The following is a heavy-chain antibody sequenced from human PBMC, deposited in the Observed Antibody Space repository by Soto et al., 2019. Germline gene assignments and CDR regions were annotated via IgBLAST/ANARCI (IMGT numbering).Heavy chain of an antibody. D-gene: IGHD5-12*01. CDR1: GFTFSSYA. J-gene: IGHJ4*02. CDR3: AKNSLVRGYIGYDDDNK. Sequence: GGSLRLSCAASGFTFSSYAMTWVRQAPGKGLEWVSGISNSGRSSTYADPVKGRFTTSRDNPKNMLYLQMNSLRAEDTAVYFCAKNSLVRGYIGYDDDNKWGQGTLVTVSS. V-gene: IGHV3-23*01. CDR2: ISNSGRSS.